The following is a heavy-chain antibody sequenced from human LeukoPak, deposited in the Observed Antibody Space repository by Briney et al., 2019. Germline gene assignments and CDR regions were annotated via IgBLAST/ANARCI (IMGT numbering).Heavy chain of an antibody. CDR2: IYYSGST. Sequence: SETLSLTCTVSGGSISSYYWSWIRQPPGKGLEWIGYIYYSGSTNYNPSLKSRVTISVDTSKNQFSLKLSSVTAADTAVYYCARSKGIAAAGSYYYYYGMDVWGQGTTVTVSS. V-gene: IGHV4-59*12. D-gene: IGHD6-13*01. CDR1: GGSISSYY. J-gene: IGHJ6*02. CDR3: ARSKGIAAAGSYYYYYGMDV.